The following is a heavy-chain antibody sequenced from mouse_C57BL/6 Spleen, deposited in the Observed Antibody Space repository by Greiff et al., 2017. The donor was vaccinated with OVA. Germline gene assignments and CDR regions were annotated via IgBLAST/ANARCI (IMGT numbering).Heavy chain of an antibody. Sequence: SLPYLFNPFSSLKISCNASGYAFSISWMNWVKQRPGKGLEWIGRIYPGDGDTNYNGKFKGKATLTADKSSSTAYMQLSSLTSEDSAVYFCARLRDGYPLYYAMDYWGQGTSVTVSS. J-gene: IGHJ4*01. V-gene: IGHV1-82*01. CDR2: IYPGDGDT. CDR1: GYAFSISW. CDR3: ARLRDGYPLYYAMDY. D-gene: IGHD2-3*01.